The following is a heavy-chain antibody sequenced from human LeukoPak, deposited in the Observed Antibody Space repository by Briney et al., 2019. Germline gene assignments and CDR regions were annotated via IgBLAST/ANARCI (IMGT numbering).Heavy chain of an antibody. V-gene: IGHV3-23*01. CDR3: AKLGGDHKYYYYYMDA. Sequence: GGSLRLSCAASGFTFSSYAMSWVRQAPGKGLEWVSPISGSGGSTYYADSVKGRFTISRDNSKNTLYLQMNSLRAEDTAVYYCAKLGGDHKYYYYYMDAWGKGTTVTVSS. CDR2: ISGSGGST. D-gene: IGHD2-21*02. CDR1: GFTFSSYA. J-gene: IGHJ6*03.